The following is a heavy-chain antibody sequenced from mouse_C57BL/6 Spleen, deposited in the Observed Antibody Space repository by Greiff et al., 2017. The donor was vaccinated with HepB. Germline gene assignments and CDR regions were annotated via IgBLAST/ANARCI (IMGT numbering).Heavy chain of an antibody. V-gene: IGHV3-6*01. Sequence: EVKLMESGPGLVKPSQSLSLTCSVTGYSITSGYYWNWIRQFPGNKLEWMGYISYDGSNNYNPSLKNRISITRDTSKNQFFLKLNSVTTEDTATYYCARVGYYVDYWGQGTTLTVSS. J-gene: IGHJ2*01. CDR1: GYSITSGYY. D-gene: IGHD2-14*01. CDR3: ARVGYYVDY. CDR2: ISYDGSN.